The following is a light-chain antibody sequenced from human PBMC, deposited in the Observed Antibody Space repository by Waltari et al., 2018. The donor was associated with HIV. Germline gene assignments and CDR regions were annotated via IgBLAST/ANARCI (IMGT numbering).Light chain of an antibody. Sequence: DIVMTQSPDSLPVSLGERATMNCRSSRTVYFNSNNQNYLAWYQQKPGQSPKVLIYWASTRASGGPGRFSGSGSGTDFNLTISSLQADDVAVYYCQQYYTIESTFGGGTKVEIK. CDR2: WAS. J-gene: IGKJ4*01. CDR3: QQYYTIEST. CDR1: RTVYFNSNNQNY. V-gene: IGKV4-1*01.